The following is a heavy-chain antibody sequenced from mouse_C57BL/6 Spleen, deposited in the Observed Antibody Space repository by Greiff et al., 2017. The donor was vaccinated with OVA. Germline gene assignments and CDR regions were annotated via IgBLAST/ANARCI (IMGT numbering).Heavy chain of an antibody. CDR2: IHPNSGST. CDR1: GYTFTSYW. Sequence: VQLQQPGAELVKPGASVKLSCKASGYTFTSYWMHWVKQRPGQGLEWIGMIHPNSGSTNYNEKFKSKATLTVDKSSSTAYMQLSSLTSEDSAVYYCARGAHDYYAMDYWGQGTSVTVSS. V-gene: IGHV1-64*01. CDR3: ARGAHDYYAMDY. J-gene: IGHJ4*01.